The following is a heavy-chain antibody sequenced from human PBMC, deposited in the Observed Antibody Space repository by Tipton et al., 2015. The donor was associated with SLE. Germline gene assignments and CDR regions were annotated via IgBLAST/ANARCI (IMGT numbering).Heavy chain of an antibody. D-gene: IGHD5-24*01. Sequence: QLVQSGAEVRTPGASVMVSCTASGYTFARYDINWVRRATGQGLEWIGWMNPDSGNTGYAQKFEGRVTMTRDTSVSTAYVELGSLRSDDTAVYYCARFRGYNDEASGRWGQETMGIVST. CDR1: GYTFARYD. CDR2: MNPDSGNT. CDR3: ARFRGYNDEASGR. J-gene: IGHJ3*01. V-gene: IGHV1-8*01.